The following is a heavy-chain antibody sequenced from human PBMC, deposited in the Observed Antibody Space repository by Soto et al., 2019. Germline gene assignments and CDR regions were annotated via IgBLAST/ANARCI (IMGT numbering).Heavy chain of an antibody. Sequence: EVQLVESGGGLVKPGGSLRLSCAASGFTFSTYSMNWVRQAPGKGLEWVSSINEDSSYIYYAGSVRGRFTISRDNGECSLYLQMNSLIAEDTSVYYCVRDFGRYFRTGDIDVWGDGATVTVSS. CDR1: GFTFSTYS. D-gene: IGHD3-9*01. CDR2: INEDSSYI. J-gene: IGHJ6*03. V-gene: IGHV3-21*02. CDR3: VRDFGRYFRTGDIDV.